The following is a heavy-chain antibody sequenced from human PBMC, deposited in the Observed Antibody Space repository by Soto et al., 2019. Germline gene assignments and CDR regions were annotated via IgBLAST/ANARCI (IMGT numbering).Heavy chain of an antibody. J-gene: IGHJ6*02. V-gene: IGHV4-4*07. CDR1: GGSISSYY. CDR3: ARDGCSSTSCSTHYYYYGMDV. Sequence: LSLTCTVSGGSISSYYWSWIRQPAGKGLEWIGRIYTSGSTNYNPSLKSRVTMSVDTSKNQFSLKLSSVTAADTAVYYCARDGCSSTSCSTHYYYYGMDVWGQGTTVTVSS. D-gene: IGHD2-2*01. CDR2: IYTSGST.